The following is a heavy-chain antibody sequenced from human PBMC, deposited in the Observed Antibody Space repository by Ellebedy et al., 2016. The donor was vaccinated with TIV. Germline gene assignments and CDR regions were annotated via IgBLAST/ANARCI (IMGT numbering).Heavy chain of an antibody. CDR1: GGSLSGYY. Sequence: SETLSLTCAAYGGSLSGYYWSWVRQSPGKGLEWIGEMNQSGNTNYNPSLKSRATITVDKSKNHFSLRLSSVTAADTAVYYCAEGRSGWYYFDYWGQGTLVAVSS. V-gene: IGHV4-34*01. CDR2: MNQSGNT. D-gene: IGHD6-19*01. CDR3: AEGRSGWYYFDY. J-gene: IGHJ4*02.